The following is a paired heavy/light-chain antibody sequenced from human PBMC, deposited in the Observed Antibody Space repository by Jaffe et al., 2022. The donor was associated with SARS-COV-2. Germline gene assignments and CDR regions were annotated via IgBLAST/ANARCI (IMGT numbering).Heavy chain of an antibody. J-gene: IGHJ6*02. Sequence: EVQLLESGGGLVQPGGSLRLSCAASGFTFNNYAMSWVRQAPGKGLEWVSDISSSGGSTYYADSVKGRFTISRDNSKNTLYLQMNSLRAEDTALYYCAKSHSSSYYVYGMDVWGQGTTVTVSS. CDR3: AKSHSSSYYVYGMDV. CDR1: GFTFNNYA. CDR2: ISSSGGST. V-gene: IGHV3-23*01. D-gene: IGHD2-2*01.
Light chain of an antibody. CDR3: QQYGSSPYT. CDR2: GAL. CDR1: QSVGSSY. J-gene: IGKJ2*01. V-gene: IGKV3-20*01. Sequence: EIVLTQSPGTLSLSPGERATLSCRASQSVGSSYLAWYQQKPGQAPRLLIYGALNRATGIPDRFSGSRSGTDFTLTISRLEPEDFAMYYCQQYGSSPYTFGQGTKLEIK.